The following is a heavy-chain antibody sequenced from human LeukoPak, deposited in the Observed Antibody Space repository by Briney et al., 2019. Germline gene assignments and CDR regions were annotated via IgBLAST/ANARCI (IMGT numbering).Heavy chain of an antibody. CDR1: GGTFTSYY. Sequence: ASVKVSCKASGGTFTSYYMHWVRQAPGQGLEWMGIINPSSGSTSYAQKFQGRVTMTRDTSTSTVYMELSSLRSEDTAVYYCARGPSELRYFDWSLDYWGQGTLVTVSS. CDR2: INPSSGST. D-gene: IGHD3-9*01. V-gene: IGHV1-46*01. J-gene: IGHJ4*02. CDR3: ARGPSELRYFDWSLDY.